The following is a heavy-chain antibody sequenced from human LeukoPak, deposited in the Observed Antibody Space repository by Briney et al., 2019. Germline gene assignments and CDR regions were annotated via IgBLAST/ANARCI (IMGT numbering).Heavy chain of an antibody. CDR2: ISGSGGST. J-gene: IGHJ4*02. CDR3: AKAVTGIVVVVAAYLAPFDY. CDR1: GFTFSSYA. V-gene: IGHV3-23*01. D-gene: IGHD2-15*01. Sequence: GSLRLSCAASGFTFSSYAMSWVRQAPGKGLEWVSAISGSGGSTYYADSVKGRFTISRDNSKNTLYLQMNSLRAEDAAVYYCAKAVTGIVVVVAAYLAPFDYWGQGTLVTVSS.